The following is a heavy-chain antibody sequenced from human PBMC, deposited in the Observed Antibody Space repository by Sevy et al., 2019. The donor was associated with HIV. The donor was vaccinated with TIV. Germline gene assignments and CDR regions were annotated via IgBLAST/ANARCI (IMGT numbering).Heavy chain of an antibody. D-gene: IGHD5-18*01. Sequence: GGSLRLSCAASGFSFSIYWMSWVRQAPGKGLEWVATMKQDGSEEDYVDSVKGRFTISRDNAKNSLFLQMNSLSAEDTAVYYCVREGLGGYSYSLVYWGHGTLVTVSS. J-gene: IGHJ4*01. CDR3: VREGLGGYSYSLVY. CDR2: MKQDGSEE. CDR1: GFSFSIYW. V-gene: IGHV3-7*01.